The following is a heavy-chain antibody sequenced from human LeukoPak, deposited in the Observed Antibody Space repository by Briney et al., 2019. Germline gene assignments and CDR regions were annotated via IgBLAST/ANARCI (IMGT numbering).Heavy chain of an antibody. CDR3: ARHSSGLYYFHY. V-gene: IGHV4-59*08. D-gene: IGHD6-19*01. Sequence: SETLSLTRTVSGGSISSYYWNWIRQPPGKGLEWIGHIFYSGNTNYSPSLKSRVTISVDTSKNQFSLKLTSVTAADTAIYYCARHSSGLYYFHYWGQGTLVTVSS. CDR2: IFYSGNT. J-gene: IGHJ4*02. CDR1: GGSISSYY.